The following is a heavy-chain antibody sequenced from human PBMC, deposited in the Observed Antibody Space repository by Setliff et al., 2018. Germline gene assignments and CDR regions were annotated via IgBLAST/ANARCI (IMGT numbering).Heavy chain of an antibody. CDR3: ARGSSPSGYYYMDV. CDR1: GYTFTSYW. D-gene: IGHD1-26*01. J-gene: IGHJ6*03. CDR2: IYPGDSDT. V-gene: IGHV5-51*01. Sequence: PGESLKISCKGSGYTFTSYWIAWVRQMSGKGLEYMGSIYPGDSDTRYSPSFQGQVTISADKSISTAYLQWSSLKASDTAVYYCARGSSPSGYYYMDVWGKGTTVTVSS.